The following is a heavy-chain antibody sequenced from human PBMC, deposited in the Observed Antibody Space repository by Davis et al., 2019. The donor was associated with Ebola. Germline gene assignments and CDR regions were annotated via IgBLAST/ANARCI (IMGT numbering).Heavy chain of an antibody. CDR2: ISHHNGDT. D-gene: IGHD1-7*01. Sequence: MPSETLSLTCAVYGGSFSDYFWSWIRQPPEKGLEWIGEISHHNGDTNYNPSLKSRVTISVDTSKNQFSLKLSSVTAADTAVYYCARGRPYNWNYVLDYWGQGTLVTVSS. CDR3: ARGRPYNWNYVLDY. CDR1: GGSFSDYF. V-gene: IGHV4-34*01. J-gene: IGHJ4*02.